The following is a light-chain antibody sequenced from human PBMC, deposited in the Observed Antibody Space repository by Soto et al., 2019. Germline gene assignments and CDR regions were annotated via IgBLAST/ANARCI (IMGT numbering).Light chain of an antibody. CDR1: QSVSSN. CDR2: AAS. Sequence: EIVMTQSPAPLSVSPGERAALSCGASQSVSSNLPWYQQKPGQVPRLLIYAASTRDTGIPARFSGSASGTEFTLTISSLQSEDFAVYYCQQYNNWPQTFGQGTKV. J-gene: IGKJ1*01. V-gene: IGKV3-15*01. CDR3: QQYNNWPQT.